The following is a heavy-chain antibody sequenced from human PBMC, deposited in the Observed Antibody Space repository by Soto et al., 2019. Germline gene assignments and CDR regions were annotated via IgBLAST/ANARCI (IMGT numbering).Heavy chain of an antibody. D-gene: IGHD6-13*01. CDR1: GFTFSTYG. Sequence: PGGSLRLSCAASGFTFSTYGMHWVRQAPGKGLVWVSRINSDGSSTSYADSVKGRFTISRDNAKNTLYLQMSSLRAEDTAVYYCARYSSNSYYFDYWGQGALVTVSS. CDR2: INSDGSST. CDR3: ARYSSNSYYFDY. V-gene: IGHV3-74*01. J-gene: IGHJ4*02.